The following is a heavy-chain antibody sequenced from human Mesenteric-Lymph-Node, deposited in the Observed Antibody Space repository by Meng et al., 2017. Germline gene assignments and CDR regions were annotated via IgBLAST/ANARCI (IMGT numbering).Heavy chain of an antibody. CDR2: IYYSGST. CDR1: GGSISSYY. J-gene: IGHJ4*02. CDR3: ARGSPGRLDY. Sequence: GSLRLSCTVSGGSISSYYWSWIRQPPGKGLEWIGYIYYSGSTNYNPSLKSRVTISVDTSKNQFSLKLSSVTAADTAVYYCARGSPGRLDYWGQGTLVTVSS. D-gene: IGHD1-14*01. V-gene: IGHV4-59*01.